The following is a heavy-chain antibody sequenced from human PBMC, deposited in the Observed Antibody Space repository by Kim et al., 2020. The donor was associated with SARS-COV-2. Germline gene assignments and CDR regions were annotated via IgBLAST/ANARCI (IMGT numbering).Heavy chain of an antibody. CDR2: IFGTA. J-gene: IGHJ4*02. CDR3: IASGGDY. V-gene: IGHV1-69*01. D-gene: IGHD5-12*01. Sequence: IFGTANYAQKFQGRVTITADESTSTAYMELSSLRSEDTAVYFCIASGGDYWGQGTLVTVSS.